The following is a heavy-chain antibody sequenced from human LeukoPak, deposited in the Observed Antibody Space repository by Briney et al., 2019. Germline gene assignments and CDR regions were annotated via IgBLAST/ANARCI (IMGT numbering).Heavy chain of an antibody. CDR3: ARGGSGYSYGYDY. J-gene: IGHJ4*02. Sequence: PGGSLRLSCAASGFTFSSYEMNWVRQAPGKGLEWVSYISSSGSTIYYADSVKGRFTIPRDNAKNSLYLQMNSLRAEDTAVYYCARGGSGYSYGYDYWGQGTLVTVSS. CDR2: ISSSGSTI. D-gene: IGHD5-18*01. CDR1: GFTFSSYE. V-gene: IGHV3-48*03.